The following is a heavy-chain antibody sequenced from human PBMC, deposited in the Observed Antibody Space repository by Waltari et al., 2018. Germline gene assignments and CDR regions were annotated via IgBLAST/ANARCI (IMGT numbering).Heavy chain of an antibody. CDR1: GFTFSSYG. CDR3: AKLLLGSSWYPADAFDI. J-gene: IGHJ3*02. Sequence: QVQLVESGGGVVQPGGSLRLSCAASGFTFSSYGMHWVRQAPGQGLEWVAFIRYDGSNKYYADSVKGRFTISRDNSKNTLYLQMNSLRAEDTAVYYCAKLLLGSSWYPADAFDIWGQGTMVTVSS. CDR2: IRYDGSNK. V-gene: IGHV3-30*02. D-gene: IGHD6-13*01.